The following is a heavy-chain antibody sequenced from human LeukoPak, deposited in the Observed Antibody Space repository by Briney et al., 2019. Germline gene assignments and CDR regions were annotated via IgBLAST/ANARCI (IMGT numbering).Heavy chain of an antibody. CDR1: GYTFTSYD. J-gene: IGHJ3*02. V-gene: IGHV1-8*01. CDR3: ARYHPSSGDAFDI. D-gene: IGHD2-15*01. CDR2: MNPNSGNT. Sequence: ASVKVSCKASGYTFTSYDINWVRQATGQGLEWMGWMNPNSGNTGYAQKFQGRVTMTRNTSISTAYMELSSLRSEDTAVYYCARYHPSSGDAFDIWGQGTMVTVSS.